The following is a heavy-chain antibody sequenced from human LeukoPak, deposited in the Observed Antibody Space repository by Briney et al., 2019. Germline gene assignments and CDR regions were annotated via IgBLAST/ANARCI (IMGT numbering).Heavy chain of an antibody. Sequence: GSLRLSCAASGFTVSSNYMSWVRQAPGKGLEWIGEINHSGSTNYNPSLKSRVTISVDTSKNQFSLKLSSVTAADTAVYYCAISGSYSDYWGQGTLVTVSS. V-gene: IGHV4-34*08. CDR3: AISGSYSDY. J-gene: IGHJ4*02. CDR2: INHSGST. D-gene: IGHD1-26*01. CDR1: GFTVSSNY.